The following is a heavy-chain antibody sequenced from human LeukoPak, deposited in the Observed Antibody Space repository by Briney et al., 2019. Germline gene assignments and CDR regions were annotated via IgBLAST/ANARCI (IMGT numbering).Heavy chain of an antibody. D-gene: IGHD6-19*01. V-gene: IGHV3-21*04. Sequence: SGGSLRLSCAASGFTVSSNCMSWVRQAPGKGLEWVSSISSTSTYIYHADSVKGRFTISRDNSKNTLYLQMNSLRAEDTAVYYCARNGRDQWLASDYWGQGTLVTVSS. CDR2: ISSTSTYI. J-gene: IGHJ4*02. CDR3: ARNGRDQWLASDY. CDR1: GFTVSSNC.